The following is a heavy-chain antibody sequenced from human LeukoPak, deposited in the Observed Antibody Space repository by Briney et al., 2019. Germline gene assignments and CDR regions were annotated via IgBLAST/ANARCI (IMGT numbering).Heavy chain of an antibody. J-gene: IGHJ3*02. CDR3: ARLQSSGYYRPLGALDI. Sequence: SETLSLTCTVSGGSISSNGDYWGWIRQPPGKGLEWIASIYYTGITYYNPSLKSRVTISVDTSKNQFSLKLSSVTAADTAVYYCARLQSSGYYRPLGALDIWGQGTMVTVSS. CDR2: IYYTGIT. CDR1: GGSISSNGDY. D-gene: IGHD3-22*01. V-gene: IGHV4-39*07.